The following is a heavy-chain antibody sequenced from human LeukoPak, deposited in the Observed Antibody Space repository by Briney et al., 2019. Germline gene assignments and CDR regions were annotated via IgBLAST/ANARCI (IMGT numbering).Heavy chain of an antibody. V-gene: IGHV3-7*01. CDR1: GFTFSSYW. D-gene: IGHD1-26*01. Sequence: GSLRLSCAASGFTFSSYWMSWVRQAPGKGLEWVANIKQDGSEKYYVDSVKGRFTISRDNAKNSLYLQMNSQRAEDTAVYYCARDPDSGSYAHQFDYWGQGTLVTVSS. J-gene: IGHJ4*02. CDR3: ARDPDSGSYAHQFDY. CDR2: IKQDGSEK.